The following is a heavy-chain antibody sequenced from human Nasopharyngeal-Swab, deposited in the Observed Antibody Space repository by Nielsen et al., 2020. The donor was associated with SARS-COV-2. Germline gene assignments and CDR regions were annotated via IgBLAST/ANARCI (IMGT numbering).Heavy chain of an antibody. V-gene: IGHV4-39*01. Sequence: WIRQPLGKGLEWIGTIYYSGSAYYNPSLKSRVAISVDTSKNQIFLNLSSVTAADSAVYYCARNPRSVQYTSTWYGEFDYWGQGTLVTVS. J-gene: IGHJ4*02. CDR3: ARNPRSVQYTSTWYGEFDY. D-gene: IGHD6-13*01. CDR2: IYYSGSA.